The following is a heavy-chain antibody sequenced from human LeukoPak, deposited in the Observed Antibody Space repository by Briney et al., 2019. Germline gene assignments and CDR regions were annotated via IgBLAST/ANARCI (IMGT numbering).Heavy chain of an antibody. CDR2: INHSGST. D-gene: IGHD1-26*01. V-gene: IGHV4-34*01. CDR3: ARYRGSGSMDV. CDR1: GGSFSGYY. J-gene: IGHJ6*04. Sequence: SETLSLTCAVYGGSFSGYYWSWIRQPPGKGLEWIGEINHSGSTNYNPSLKSRVTISVDTSKNQLSLKLSSVTAADTAVYYCARYRGSGSMDVWGKGTTVTISS.